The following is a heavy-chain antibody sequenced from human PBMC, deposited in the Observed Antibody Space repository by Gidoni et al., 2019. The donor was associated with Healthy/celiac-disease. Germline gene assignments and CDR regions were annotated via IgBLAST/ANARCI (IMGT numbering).Heavy chain of an antibody. V-gene: IGHV4-59*08. CDR3: ARHNGYGDYFYGMDV. CDR1: GGSISSYY. J-gene: IGHJ6*02. D-gene: IGHD4-17*01. CDR2: IYYSGST. Sequence: QVQLQESGPGLVKPSETLSLTCPVSGGSISSYYWSWIRQPPGKGLEWIGYIYYSGSTNYNPSLKSRVTISVDTSKNQFSLKLSSVTAADTAVYYCARHNGYGDYFYGMDVWGQGTTVTVSS.